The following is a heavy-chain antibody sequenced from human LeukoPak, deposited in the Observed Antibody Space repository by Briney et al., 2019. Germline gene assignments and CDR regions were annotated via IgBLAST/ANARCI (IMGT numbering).Heavy chain of an antibody. CDR3: ATYRGYGDYVGFDY. J-gene: IGHJ4*02. CDR1: GYTLTELS. Sequence: ASVTVSCKVSGYTLTELSMHWVRQAPGKGLEGMGGFYPEDGETIYAQKFQGRVTITEDTSTDTAYMELSSLRSEDPAVYYCATYRGYGDYVGFDYWGQGTLVTVSS. CDR2: FYPEDGET. D-gene: IGHD4-17*01. V-gene: IGHV1-24*01.